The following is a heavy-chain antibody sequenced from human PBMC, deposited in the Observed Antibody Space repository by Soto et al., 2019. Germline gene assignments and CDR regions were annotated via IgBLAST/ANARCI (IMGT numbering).Heavy chain of an antibody. J-gene: IGHJ4*02. V-gene: IGHV4-30-2*01. D-gene: IGHD1-26*01. CDR1: GGSISSGGYS. Sequence: QLQLQESGSGLVKPSQTLSLTCAVSGGSISSGGYSWSWIRQPPGKGLEWIGYIYHSGSTYYNPSLKSRVTISVDRSKNKFSLKLSSVTAADTAVYYCARAPRYSGSYYAPYYFDYWGQGTLVTVSS. CDR2: IYHSGST. CDR3: ARAPRYSGSYYAPYYFDY.